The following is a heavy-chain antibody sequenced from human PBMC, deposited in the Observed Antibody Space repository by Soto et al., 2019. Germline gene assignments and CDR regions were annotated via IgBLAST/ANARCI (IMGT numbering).Heavy chain of an antibody. D-gene: IGHD1-1*01. CDR1: GYTFTSYD. Sequence: QVQLVQSGAEVKKPGASVKVSCKASGYTFTSYDINWVRQATGQGLEWMGWMNPNSGNTGYAQKFRGRVTMTRNTVISTAYMELSSLRSDDTPVYYCARERTGTTSMDVWGQGTTVTVSS. J-gene: IGHJ6*02. CDR2: MNPNSGNT. CDR3: ARERTGTTSMDV. V-gene: IGHV1-8*01.